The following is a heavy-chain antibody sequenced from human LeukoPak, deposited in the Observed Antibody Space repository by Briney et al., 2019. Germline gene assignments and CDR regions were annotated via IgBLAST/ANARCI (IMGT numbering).Heavy chain of an antibody. V-gene: IGHV1-2*02. CDR3: AREEYGFDP. Sequence: GASVKVSCKASGYTFTGYYMHWVRQSPGQGLEWMGWINPKSGGTNYAQRFQGRVTMTRDTSIPTANMELSRLRSDDTAVYYCAREEYGFDPWGQGTLVTVSS. J-gene: IGHJ5*02. CDR2: INPKSGGT. D-gene: IGHD2-2*01. CDR1: GYTFTGYY.